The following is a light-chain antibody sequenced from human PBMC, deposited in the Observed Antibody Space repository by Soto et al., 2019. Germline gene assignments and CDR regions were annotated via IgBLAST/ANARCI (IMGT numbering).Light chain of an antibody. CDR1: SSDVGGYNY. Sequence: QSVLTQPASVSGSPGQSITISCTGTSSDVGGYNYVSWYQQHAGKAPKLMIYDVNNRPSGVSNRFSGSKSGNTASLTISGLQAEDEADYYCSSYTISSTPLYVFGTGTKVTV. CDR3: SSYTISSTPLYV. V-gene: IGLV2-14*01. J-gene: IGLJ1*01. CDR2: DVN.